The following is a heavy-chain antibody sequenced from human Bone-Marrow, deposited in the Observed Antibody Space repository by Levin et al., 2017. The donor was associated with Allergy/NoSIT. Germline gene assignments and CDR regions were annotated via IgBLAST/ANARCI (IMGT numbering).Heavy chain of an antibody. CDR2: ISGSGGST. D-gene: IGHD2-2*02. CDR3: AKDPADIVVVPAAIAYYDGMDV. V-gene: IGHV3-23*01. Sequence: GGSLRLSCAASGFTFSSYAMSWVRQAPGKGLEWVSAISGSGGSTYYADSVKGRFTISRDNSKNTLYLQMNSLRAEDTAVYYCAKDPADIVVVPAAIAYYDGMDVWGQGTTVTVSS. J-gene: IGHJ6*02. CDR1: GFTFSSYA.